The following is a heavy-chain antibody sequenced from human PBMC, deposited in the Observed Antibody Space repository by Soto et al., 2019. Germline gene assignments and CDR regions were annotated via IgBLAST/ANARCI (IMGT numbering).Heavy chain of an antibody. CDR1: GFTFSDYY. CDR3: AREAYYYDSSGYVSWFDP. CDR2: ISSSGSTI. V-gene: IGHV3-11*01. D-gene: IGHD3-22*01. J-gene: IGHJ5*02. Sequence: GGSLRLSCAASGFTFSDYYMSWIRQAPGKGLEWVSYISSSGSTIYYADSVKGRFTISRDNAKNSLYLQMNSLGAEDTAVYYYAREAYYYDSSGYVSWFDPWGQGTLVTVSS.